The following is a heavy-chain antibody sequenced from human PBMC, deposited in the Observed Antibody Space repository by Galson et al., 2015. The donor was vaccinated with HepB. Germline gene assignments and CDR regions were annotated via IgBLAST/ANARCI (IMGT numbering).Heavy chain of an antibody. CDR1: GGSFSGYY. CDR2: INHSGST. J-gene: IGHJ6*02. Sequence: ETLSLTCAVYGGSFSGYYWSWIRQPPGKGLEWIGEINHSGSTNYNPSLKSRVTISVDTSKNQFSLKLSSVTAADTAVYYCAREPPDIVVVPAAPDYGMDVWGQGTTVTVSS. CDR3: AREPPDIVVVPAAPDYGMDV. V-gene: IGHV4-34*01. D-gene: IGHD2-2*01.